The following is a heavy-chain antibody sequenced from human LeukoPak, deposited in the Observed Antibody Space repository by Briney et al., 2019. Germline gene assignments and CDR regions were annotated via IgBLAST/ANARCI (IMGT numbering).Heavy chain of an antibody. CDR3: AEDVNIAVAGADAFDI. J-gene: IGHJ3*02. CDR1: GFIFSTYE. Sequence: GGSLRLSCAASGFIFSTYEMNWVRQAPGKGLEWVSAISGSGGSTYYADSVKGRFTISRDNSKNTLYLQMNSLRAEDTAVYYCAEDVNIAVAGADAFDIWGQGAMVTVSS. CDR2: ISGSGGST. V-gene: IGHV3-23*01. D-gene: IGHD6-19*01.